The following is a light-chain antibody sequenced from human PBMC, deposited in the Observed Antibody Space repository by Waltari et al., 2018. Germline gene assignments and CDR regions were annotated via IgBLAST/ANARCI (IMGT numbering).Light chain of an antibody. CDR3: QQYYSTRPLT. J-gene: IGKJ4*01. CDR2: WAS. V-gene: IGKV4-1*01. CDR1: RSVLYSSNNKNN. Sequence: DIVMTQSPDSLPGALGEGATINCNSSRSVLYSSNNKNNLAWYQQKPGQAPKLLIYWASTRESGVPDRFSGSGSGTDFTLTISSLQAEDVAVYYCQQYYSTRPLTFGGGTKVEIK.